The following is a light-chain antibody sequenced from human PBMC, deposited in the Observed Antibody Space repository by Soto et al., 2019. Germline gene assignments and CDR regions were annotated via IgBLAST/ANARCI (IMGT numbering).Light chain of an antibody. Sequence: QSALTQPASVSGSPGQSITISCTGTSSDVGRYNYVSWYQQHPGKAPKVMIYEVTNRPAGVSYRSSGSRSGNTASLTISGLQAEDEADYYCSSYTGSSTYVFGTGTKVTVL. CDR2: EVT. CDR3: SSYTGSSTYV. J-gene: IGLJ1*01. V-gene: IGLV2-14*01. CDR1: SSDVGRYNY.